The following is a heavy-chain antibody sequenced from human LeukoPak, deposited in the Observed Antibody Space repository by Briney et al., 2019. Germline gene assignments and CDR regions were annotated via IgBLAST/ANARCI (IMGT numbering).Heavy chain of an antibody. CDR3: ARVPKGIAAAWGP. CDR1: GYNFTGYY. D-gene: IGHD6-25*01. V-gene: IGHV1-8*03. CDR2: MNPNSGNT. Sequence: ASVKVSCKASGYNFTGYYLHWVRQAPGQGLEWMGWMNPNSGNTGYAQKFQGRVTITRNTSISTAYMELSSLRSEDTAVYYCARVPKGIAAAWGPWGQGTLVTVSS. J-gene: IGHJ4*02.